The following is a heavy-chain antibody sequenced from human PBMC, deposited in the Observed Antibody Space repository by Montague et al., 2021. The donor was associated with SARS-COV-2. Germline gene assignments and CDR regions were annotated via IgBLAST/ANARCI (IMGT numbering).Heavy chain of an antibody. CDR2: ISGSGGGT. J-gene: IGHJ5*01. Sequence: SLRLSCAASGFVFHDYAINWIRQAPGKALEWVSAISGSGGGTYYAESVKGRFATSRDTSKNTVFLQMDSLRVEDTALYFCARDHKRVGWPLDSRGQGTLVIVSS. CDR3: ARDHKRVGWPLDS. CDR1: GFVFHDYA. V-gene: IGHV3-23*01. D-gene: IGHD2-2*01.